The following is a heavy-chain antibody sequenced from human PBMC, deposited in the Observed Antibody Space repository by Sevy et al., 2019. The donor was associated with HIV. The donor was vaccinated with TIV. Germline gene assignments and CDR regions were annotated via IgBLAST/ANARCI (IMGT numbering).Heavy chain of an antibody. D-gene: IGHD1-26*01. CDR3: ARDGATGDFDY. CDR1: GFTFSSYW. CDR2: IKQDGSEK. Sequence: GGSLRLSCAASGFTFSSYWMSWVRQAPGKGLEWVANIKQDGSEKYYVVSVKGRFTISGDNAKNSLYLQMNSLRAEDTAVYYCARDGATGDFDYWGQGTLVTVSS. V-gene: IGHV3-7*01. J-gene: IGHJ4*02.